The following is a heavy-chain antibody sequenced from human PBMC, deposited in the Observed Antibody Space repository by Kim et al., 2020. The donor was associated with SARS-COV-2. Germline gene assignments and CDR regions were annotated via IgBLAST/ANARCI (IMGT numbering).Heavy chain of an antibody. Sequence: GGSLRLSCAASGFTFRSFGMSWVRQAPGKGLEWVSAISSSADDTNYADSVKGRFTISRDSSKNTLFLQMNSLRADDTALYYCAKRIGTVVETSQFNFDSWGQGTLVTVSS. CDR2: ISSSADDT. V-gene: IGHV3-23*01. D-gene: IGHD2-2*01. J-gene: IGHJ4*02. CDR3: AKRIGTVVETSQFNFDS. CDR1: GFTFRSFG.